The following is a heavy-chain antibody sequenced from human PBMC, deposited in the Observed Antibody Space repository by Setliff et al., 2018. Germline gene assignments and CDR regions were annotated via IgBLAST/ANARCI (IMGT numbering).Heavy chain of an antibody. D-gene: IGHD4-17*01. CDR2: IHYSGST. V-gene: IGHV4-59*08. J-gene: IGHJ4*02. CDR1: GGSIRSYY. CDR3: AGSTVTQVDY. Sequence: SETLSLTCTVSGGSIRSYYWNWIRQPPGKGLEWIGYIHYSGSTNYNPSLKSRVTISVDTSKNHFSLKLSSVTAADTAVYYCAGSTVTQVDYWGQGTLVTVSS.